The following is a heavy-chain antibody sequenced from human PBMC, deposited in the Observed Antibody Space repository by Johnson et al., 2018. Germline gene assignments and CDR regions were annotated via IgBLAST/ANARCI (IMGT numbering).Heavy chain of an antibody. V-gene: IGHV3-30*18. Sequence: QVQLVQSGGGVVQPGRSXRLSCAASGFTFSSYGMHCVRQAPGKGLEWVAVISYDGSNIYYADSVKGRFTISRDNPKNTLYLQMNSRRAEDTAVYYCAKPPFTVTTNYDYMDVWGKGTTVTVSS. J-gene: IGHJ6*03. D-gene: IGHD4-17*01. CDR3: AKPPFTVTTNYDYMDV. CDR2: ISYDGSNI. CDR1: GFTFSSYG.